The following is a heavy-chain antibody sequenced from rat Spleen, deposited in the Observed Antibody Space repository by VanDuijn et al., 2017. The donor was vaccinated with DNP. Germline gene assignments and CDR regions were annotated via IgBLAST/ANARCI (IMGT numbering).Heavy chain of an antibody. CDR1: GFTFSKYG. Sequence: EVHLVESGGGLVQPGRSLKLSCVASGFTFSKYGMAWVRQAPTKGLEWVASISTSGEYAHYRDSVKGRFTISRDNAKDTQYLQMDSLRSEDTATYYCALQGRQWAYLDYWGQGVMVTVSS. D-gene: IGHD1-1*01. V-gene: IGHV5S13*01. CDR3: ALQGRQWAYLDY. CDR2: ISTSGEYA. J-gene: IGHJ2*01.